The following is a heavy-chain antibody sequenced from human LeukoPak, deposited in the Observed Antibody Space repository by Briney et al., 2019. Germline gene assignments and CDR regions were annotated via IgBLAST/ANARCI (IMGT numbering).Heavy chain of an antibody. J-gene: IGHJ4*02. Sequence: GGSLRLSCAASGFTFSSYGMHWVRQAPGKGLEWVAVIWYDGSNKYYADSVKGRFTISRDNSKNTLYLQMNSLRAEDTAVYYFARGAYYYDSSGYFLDYWGQGTLVTVSS. CDR1: GFTFSSYG. CDR2: IWYDGSNK. V-gene: IGHV3-33*01. CDR3: ARGAYYYDSSGYFLDY. D-gene: IGHD3-22*01.